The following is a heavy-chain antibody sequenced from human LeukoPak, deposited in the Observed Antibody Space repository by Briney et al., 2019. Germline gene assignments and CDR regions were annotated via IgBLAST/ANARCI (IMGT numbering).Heavy chain of an antibody. V-gene: IGHV4-39*01. J-gene: IGHJ4*02. CDR3: ARQYNWNDGLDY. CDR2: IYYSGSA. CDR1: GGSISISRSY. Sequence: SETLSLTCSVSGGSISISRSYWGWIRQPPGKGLEWIGSIYYSGSAYYNPSLKSRVTISVDTSKNQFSLKLNSVTAADTAVYYCARQYNWNDGLDYWGQGTLVTVSS. D-gene: IGHD1-20*01.